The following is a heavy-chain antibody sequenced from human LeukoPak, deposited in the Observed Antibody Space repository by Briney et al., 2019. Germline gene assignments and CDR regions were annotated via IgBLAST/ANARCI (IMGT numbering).Heavy chain of an antibody. J-gene: IGHJ4*03. Sequence: SETLSLTCAISGGSISTTGYYWGWIRQPPGKGLEWIGTISYSGITHYNPSLKSRVTISVETSKNQFSLKLSSVTATDTAVYYCARLFYDHLWGTHRNGWDYFDYWGKGTTVTVSS. V-gene: IGHV4-39*01. CDR2: ISYSGIT. CDR1: GGSISTTGYY. D-gene: IGHD3-16*02. CDR3: ARLFYDHLWGTHRNGWDYFDY.